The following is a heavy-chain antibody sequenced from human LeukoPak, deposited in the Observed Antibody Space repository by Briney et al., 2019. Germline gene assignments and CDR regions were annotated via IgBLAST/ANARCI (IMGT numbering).Heavy chain of an antibody. CDR3: ARGGTYNDILSFDP. CDR1: GGSISYYY. Sequence: PSETLSLTCTVSGGSISYYYWTWIRQSPGKGLEWIGQIYYTGSTYYNPSLKRRVTISVDTSTNQFSLNLTSVTAADTAVYYCARGGTYNDILSFDPWGQGTLVTVSS. V-gene: IGHV4-59*01. J-gene: IGHJ5*02. D-gene: IGHD3-9*01. CDR2: IYYTGST.